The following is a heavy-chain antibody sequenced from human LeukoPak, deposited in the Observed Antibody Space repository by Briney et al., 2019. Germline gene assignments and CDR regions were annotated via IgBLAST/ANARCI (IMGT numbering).Heavy chain of an antibody. CDR2: IIPIFGTA. CDR1: GCTFSIYA. V-gene: IGHV1-69*01. D-gene: IGHD2-2*01. J-gene: IGHJ5*02. CDR3: AREGYCSSTSCRNWFDP. Sequence: VKVSCKASGCTFSIYAISWVRQAPGQGLEWMGVIIPIFGTANYAQKFQGRVTITADESTSTAYMELSSLRSEDTAVYYCAREGYCSSTSCRNWFDPWGQGTLVTVSS.